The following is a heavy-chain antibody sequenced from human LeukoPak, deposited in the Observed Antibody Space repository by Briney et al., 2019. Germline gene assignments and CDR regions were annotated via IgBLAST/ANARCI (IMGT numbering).Heavy chain of an antibody. CDR2: ISSSSSYT. V-gene: IGHV3-11*06. CDR1: GFTFSDYY. D-gene: IGHD4-17*01. CDR3: ARDKTYGDSGKAFDI. Sequence: GGSLRLSCAASGFTFSDYYMSWIRQAPGKGLEWVSYISSSSSYTNYADSVKGRFTIPRDNAKNSLYLQMNSLRAEDTAVYYCARDKTYGDSGKAFDIWGQGTMVTVSS. J-gene: IGHJ3*02.